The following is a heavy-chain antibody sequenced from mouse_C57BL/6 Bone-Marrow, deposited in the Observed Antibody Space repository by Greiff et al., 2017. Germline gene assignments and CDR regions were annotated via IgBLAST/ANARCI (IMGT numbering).Heavy chain of an antibody. D-gene: IGHD1-1*01. CDR2: ISSGGSYT. V-gene: IGHV5-6*01. CDR1: GFTFSSYG. J-gene: IGHJ3*01. CDR3: ARPYGSSLAWFAY. Sequence: EVKLVESGGDLVKPGGSLKLSCAASGFTFSSYGMSWVRQTPDKRLEWVATISSGGSYTYYPDSVKGRFTISRDNAKNTLYLQMSCLKSEDTAMYYCARPYGSSLAWFAYWGQGTLVTVSA.